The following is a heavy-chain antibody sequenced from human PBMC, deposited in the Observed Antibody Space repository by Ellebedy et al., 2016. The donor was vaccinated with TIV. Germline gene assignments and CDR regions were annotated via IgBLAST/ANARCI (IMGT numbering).Heavy chain of an antibody. Sequence: MPSETLSLTCNVSGGSFSGYYWSWIRQPPGKGLEWIGEINHSGSTNYNPSLKSRVTISVETSKNQFSLKLSSVTAAETAVYYWARGARSVYYYGSGSYLIYFDYWGQGTLVTVSS. J-gene: IGHJ4*02. CDR2: INHSGST. V-gene: IGHV4-34*01. CDR3: ARGARSVYYYGSGSYLIYFDY. D-gene: IGHD3-10*01. CDR1: GGSFSGYY.